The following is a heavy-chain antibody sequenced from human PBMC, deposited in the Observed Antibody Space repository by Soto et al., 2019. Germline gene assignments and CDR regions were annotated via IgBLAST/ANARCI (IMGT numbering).Heavy chain of an antibody. J-gene: IGHJ4*01. CDR1: GFTFTSSA. CDR2: IVVGSGNT. Sequence: SVKVCWKASGFTFTSSAVQWVRPARGQRLEWIGWIVVGSGNTNYAQKFQERVTITRDMSTSTAYMELSSLRSEDTAVYYCAADLEGGWRGFDYWGHGTLVTVSS. V-gene: IGHV1-58*01. D-gene: IGHD6-19*01. CDR3: AADLEGGWRGFDY.